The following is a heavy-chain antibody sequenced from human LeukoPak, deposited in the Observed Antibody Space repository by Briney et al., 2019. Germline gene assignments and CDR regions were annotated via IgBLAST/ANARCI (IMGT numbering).Heavy chain of an antibody. D-gene: IGHD4-17*01. J-gene: IGHJ3*02. CDR3: ARAVDYDVAFDI. CDR2: IYTRGIT. Sequence: SETLSLTCTVSGGSISGYYWSWIRQPAGKGLEWIGRIYTRGITNYNPYLKSRVTMSVDTSKSQFSLNLSSVTAADTAVYYCARAVDYDVAFDIWGQGTVVRVFS. CDR1: GGSISGYY. V-gene: IGHV4-4*07.